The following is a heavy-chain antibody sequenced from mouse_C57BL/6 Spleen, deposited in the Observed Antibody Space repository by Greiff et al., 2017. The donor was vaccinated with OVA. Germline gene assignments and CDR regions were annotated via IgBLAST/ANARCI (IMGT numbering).Heavy chain of an antibody. V-gene: IGHV1-42*01. CDR1: GYSFTGYY. CDR3: ARGGSGDHYAMDD. J-gene: IGHJ4*01. Sequence: VQLQQSGPELVKPGASVKISCKASGYSFTGYYMNWVKQSPEKSLEWIGEINPSTGGPPYNQKFKATATLTVDKSSSTAYMQLKSLTSEDSAVYYCARGGSGDHYAMDDWGQGTSVPVSS. D-gene: IGHD3-2*02. CDR2: INPSTGGP.